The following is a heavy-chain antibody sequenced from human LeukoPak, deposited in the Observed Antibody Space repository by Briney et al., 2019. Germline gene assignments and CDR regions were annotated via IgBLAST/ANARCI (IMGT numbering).Heavy chain of an antibody. V-gene: IGHV1-18*01. J-gene: IGHJ1*01. D-gene: IGHD3-22*01. Sequence: ASVKVSCKASGYTFTSYGISWVRQAPGQGLEWMGWISAYNGNTNYAQKLQGRVTMTTDTSTSTAYMELRSLRSDDTAVYYCARDRWKDGSGYYYLEPPSFQHWGQGTLVTVSS. CDR1: GYTFTSYG. CDR2: ISAYNGNT. CDR3: ARDRWKDGSGYYYLEPPSFQH.